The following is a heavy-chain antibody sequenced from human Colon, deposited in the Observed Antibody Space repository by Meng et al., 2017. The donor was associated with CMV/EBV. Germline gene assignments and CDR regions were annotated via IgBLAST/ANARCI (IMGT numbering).Heavy chain of an antibody. D-gene: IGHD1-14*01. J-gene: IGHJ5*02. Sequence: SETLSLTCNVSGGSVSSSSYYWIWIRQPPGKGPEWIGYIFYSGITNYNPSLKSRVAISVDTSKNQFSLRLSSVTAADTAVYYCATIAAYNSLDWFDPWGQGTLVTVSS. CDR3: ATIAAYNSLDWFDP. CDR2: IFYSGIT. V-gene: IGHV4-61*01. CDR1: GGSVSSSSYY.